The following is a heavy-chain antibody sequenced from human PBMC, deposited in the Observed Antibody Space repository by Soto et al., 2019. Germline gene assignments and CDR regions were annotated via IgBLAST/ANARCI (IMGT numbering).Heavy chain of an antibody. Sequence: EVQLVESGGGLVKPGGSLRLSCAASGFTFSSYSMNWVRQAPGKGLEWVSSISSSSSYIYYADSVKGRFTISRDNAKNSLYLQMNSLRAEDTAVYYCAREAGVLTYSSGWSPGVRTYYFDYWGQGTLVTVSS. J-gene: IGHJ4*02. CDR1: GFTFSSYS. D-gene: IGHD6-19*01. CDR2: ISSSSSYI. V-gene: IGHV3-21*01. CDR3: AREAGVLTYSSGWSPGVRTYYFDY.